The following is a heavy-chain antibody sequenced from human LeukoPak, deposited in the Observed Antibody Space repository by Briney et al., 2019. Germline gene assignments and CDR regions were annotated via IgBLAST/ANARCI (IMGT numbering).Heavy chain of an antibody. CDR2: IYYSGST. J-gene: IGHJ5*02. CDR3: ARDKGYYGDYYWFDR. V-gene: IGHV4-59*01. CDR1: GGSISSYY. Sequence: SETLSLTCTVSGGSISSYYWSWIRQAPGKGLEWIGYIYYSGSTNYNPSLKSRVTISVDTSKNQFSLKLRSVTAADTPVHYCARDKGYYGDYYWFDRWGQGTLVTVSS. D-gene: IGHD4-17*01.